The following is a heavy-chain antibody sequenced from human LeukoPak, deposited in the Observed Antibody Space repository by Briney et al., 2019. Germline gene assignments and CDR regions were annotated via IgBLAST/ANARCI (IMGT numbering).Heavy chain of an antibody. V-gene: IGHV3-48*03. J-gene: IGHJ3*02. D-gene: IGHD3-10*01. CDR3: ARLQNPLLWFGELSAHAFDI. Sequence: GGSLRLSCAASGFTFSSYEMNWVRQAPGKGLEWVSYISSSGSTIYYADSVEGRFTISRDNAKNSLYLQMNSLRAEDTAVYYCARLQNPLLWFGELSAHAFDIWGQGTMVTVSS. CDR1: GFTFSSYE. CDR2: ISSSGSTI.